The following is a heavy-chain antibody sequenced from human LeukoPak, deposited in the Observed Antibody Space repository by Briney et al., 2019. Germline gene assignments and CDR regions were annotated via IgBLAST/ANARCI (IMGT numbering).Heavy chain of an antibody. D-gene: IGHD5-18*01. CDR2: ISYDGSNK. CDR1: GFTFSSCA. J-gene: IGHJ5*02. V-gene: IGHV3-30*04. Sequence: GGSLRLSCAASGFTFSSCAMHWVRQAPGMGLEWVAVISYDGSNKYYADSVKGRFTISRDNSKNTLYLQMNSLRAKDTAVYYCARGALQLRLLMNWFDPWGQGTLVTVSS. CDR3: ARGALQLRLLMNWFDP.